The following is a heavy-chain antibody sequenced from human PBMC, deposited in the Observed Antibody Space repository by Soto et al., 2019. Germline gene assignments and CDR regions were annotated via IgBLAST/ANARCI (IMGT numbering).Heavy chain of an antibody. Sequence: QVQLVQSGAEVKKPGSSVKVSCKASGGTFSSYTISWVRQAPGQGLEWMGRIIPILGIANYAQKFQGRVTITADKSTSTAYMELSSLRSEVTAVYYCARVRTTDYYDSSGYSPFDYWGQGTLVTVSS. D-gene: IGHD3-22*01. CDR1: GGTFSSYT. J-gene: IGHJ4*02. CDR2: IIPILGIA. CDR3: ARVRTTDYYDSSGYSPFDY. V-gene: IGHV1-69*02.